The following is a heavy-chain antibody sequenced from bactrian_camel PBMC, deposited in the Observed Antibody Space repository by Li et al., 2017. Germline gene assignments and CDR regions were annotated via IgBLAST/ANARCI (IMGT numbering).Heavy chain of an antibody. J-gene: IGHJ4*01. Sequence: QVQLVESGGGSVQAGGSLRLSCAASGYTTNRPCMGWYHQAPGKEREVVATIDMNGDVGYADSVKGRFIISIDNSKNTLSLQMNSLKPEDTAMYYCAANFGPYCSGPYLARRANFLGQGTQVTVS. CDR2: IDMNGDV. CDR1: GYTTNRPC. D-gene: IGHD2*01. V-gene: IGHV3S55*01.